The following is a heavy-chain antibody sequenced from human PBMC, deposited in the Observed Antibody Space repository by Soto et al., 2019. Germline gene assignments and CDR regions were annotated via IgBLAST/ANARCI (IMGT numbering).Heavy chain of an antibody. Sequence: EVQLVESGRGLVQPEGSLRLSCVASGFTFSDYYMDWVRQAPGKGLEWVGRVRNKVNSYTTEYAASVKGRFTVSRDDSRNSVYLQMNSLKTGDTAMYYCSRAGILTTPYYTDYWGLGTLVTVSS. CDR1: GFTFSDYY. J-gene: IGHJ4*02. D-gene: IGHD2-21*01. CDR2: VRNKVNSYTT. CDR3: SRAGILTTPYYTDY. V-gene: IGHV3-72*01.